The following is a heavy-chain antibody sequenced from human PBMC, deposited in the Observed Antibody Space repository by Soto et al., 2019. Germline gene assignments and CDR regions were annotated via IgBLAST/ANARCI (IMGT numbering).Heavy chain of an antibody. V-gene: IGHV3-20*04. CDR3: AREYGSGRYYWFDP. D-gene: IGHD3-10*01. CDR1: GFTFGDYG. Sequence: SLRLSCAASGFTFGDYGMSWVRQAPGKGLEWVSNINWNGGKKVYVDSVKGRFTISRDNAKNSLYLQLNSLRPEDTALYYCAREYGSGRYYWFDPWGQGNLVTVSS. J-gene: IGHJ5*02. CDR2: INWNGGKK.